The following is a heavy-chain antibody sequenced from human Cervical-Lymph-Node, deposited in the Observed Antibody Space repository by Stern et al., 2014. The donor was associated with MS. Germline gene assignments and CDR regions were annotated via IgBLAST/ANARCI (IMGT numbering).Heavy chain of an antibody. CDR1: GFVFRRYA. J-gene: IGHJ4*02. D-gene: IGHD1-26*01. V-gene: IGHV3-30*04. CDR2: ISYDERNK. Sequence: AQLGESGGGVVQLGRSLRLSCAASGFVFRRYALHWVRPAPGKGLEWVDLISYDERNKYYTDSVKGRFTVSRDNSNNTVDLEMNSLRLEDTAVYYCAKGGSGSYLDWGQGSLVTVSS. CDR3: AKGGSGSYLD.